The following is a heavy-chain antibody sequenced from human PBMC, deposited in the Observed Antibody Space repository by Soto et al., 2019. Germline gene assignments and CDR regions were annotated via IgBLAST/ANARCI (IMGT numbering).Heavy chain of an antibody. CDR1: GGSINNFY. V-gene: IGHV4-59*08. J-gene: IGHJ4*02. CDR3: ARRSRDCSGGSCYPLTFDY. CDR2: IYYSGST. D-gene: IGHD2-15*01. Sequence: SETLSLTCTFSGGSINNFYWSWIRQPPGKGLEWIGYIYYSGSTNYNPSLKSRVTISVDTSKNQFSLKLSSVTAADTAVYYCARRSRDCSGGSCYPLTFDYWGQGTLVTVSS.